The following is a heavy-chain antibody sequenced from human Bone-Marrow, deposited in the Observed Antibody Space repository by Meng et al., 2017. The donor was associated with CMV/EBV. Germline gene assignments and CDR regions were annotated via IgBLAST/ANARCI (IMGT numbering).Heavy chain of an antibody. CDR2: IKSKTDGGTT. J-gene: IGHJ4*02. CDR1: GFTFSSYW. D-gene: IGHD2-2*01. CDR3: TAVVVPAANFDY. V-gene: IGHV3-15*01. Sequence: GESLKISCAASGFTFSSYWMSWVRQAPGKGLEWVGRIKSKTDGGTTDYAAPVKGRFTISRDDSKNTLYLQMNSLKTEDTAVYYCTAVVVPAANFDYWGQGTLVTVSS.